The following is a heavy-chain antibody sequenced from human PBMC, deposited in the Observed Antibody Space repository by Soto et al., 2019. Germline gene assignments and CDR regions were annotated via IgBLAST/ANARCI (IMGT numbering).Heavy chain of an antibody. CDR3: ARDTSGYDLVYFDY. CDR2: ISGSGATT. J-gene: IGHJ4*02. D-gene: IGHD5-12*01. CDR1: GFTFGNYA. V-gene: IGHV3-23*01. Sequence: EVQLLESGGGLVQPGGSLRLSCAASGFTFGNYAMSWVRQAPGKGLEWVSAISGSGATTHYADSVKGRFTISRDNAKNSLYLQMNSLRAEDTAVYYCARDTSGYDLVYFDYWGQGTLVTVSS.